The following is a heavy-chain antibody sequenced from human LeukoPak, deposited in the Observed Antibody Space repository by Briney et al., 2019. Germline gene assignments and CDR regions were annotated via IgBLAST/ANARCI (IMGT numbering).Heavy chain of an antibody. Sequence: GGSLRLSCAASGFTFSTYAMHWVRQAPGKGLEWVAVIWYDGSNKYYADSVKGRFDITRDNSKNTLNLHMNSPRAEDTAVYYCAKDPHGSYGPRYFFDYWGQGTLVTVSS. V-gene: IGHV3-33*06. CDR1: GFTFSTYA. D-gene: IGHD5-18*01. CDR2: IWYDGSNK. J-gene: IGHJ4*02. CDR3: AKDPHGSYGPRYFFDY.